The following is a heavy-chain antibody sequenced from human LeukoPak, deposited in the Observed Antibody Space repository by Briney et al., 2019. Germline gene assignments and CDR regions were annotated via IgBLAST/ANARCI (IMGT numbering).Heavy chain of an antibody. CDR1: GGTFSSYA. D-gene: IGHD3-10*01. CDR3: ARGRRLSLWFGECCDAFDI. CDR2: IIPIFGTA. J-gene: IGHJ3*02. Sequence: GASVKVSCKASGGTFSSYAISWVRQAPGQGLEWMGGIIPIFGTASYAQKFQGRVTITADESTSTAYMELSSLRSEDTAVYYCARGRRLSLWFGECCDAFDIWGQGTMVTVSS. V-gene: IGHV1-69*13.